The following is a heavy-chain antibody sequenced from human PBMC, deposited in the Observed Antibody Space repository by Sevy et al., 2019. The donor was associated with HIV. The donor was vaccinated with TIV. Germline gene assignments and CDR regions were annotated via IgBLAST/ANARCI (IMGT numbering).Heavy chain of an antibody. CDR3: ATKGGGGDKTAYRPFGP. J-gene: IGHJ5*02. Sequence: ASVKVSCKASGYTFTDYYIHWVRQAPGQGLEWMGWINPKSGDTKYAQKFQGRVTVTRDTSISSAYMELSSLISDDTAVYYCATKGGGGDKTAYRPFGPWGQGTLVTVSS. CDR1: GYTFTDYY. V-gene: IGHV1-2*02. D-gene: IGHD2-21*02. CDR2: INPKSGDT.